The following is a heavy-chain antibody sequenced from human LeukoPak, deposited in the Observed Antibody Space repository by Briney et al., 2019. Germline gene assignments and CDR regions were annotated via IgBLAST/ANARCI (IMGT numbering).Heavy chain of an antibody. J-gene: IGHJ4*02. V-gene: IGHV3-23*01. CDR3: AKDLSLRSSDWYPGFDY. Sequence: GGSLRLSCAASGFTFSSYAMSWVRQAPGKGLEWVSAISGGGGSTYYADSVKGRFTISRDNSKNTLYLQMNSLRAEDTAVYYCAKDLSLRSSDWYPGFDYWGQGTLVTVSS. D-gene: IGHD6-19*01. CDR1: GFTFSSYA. CDR2: ISGGGGST.